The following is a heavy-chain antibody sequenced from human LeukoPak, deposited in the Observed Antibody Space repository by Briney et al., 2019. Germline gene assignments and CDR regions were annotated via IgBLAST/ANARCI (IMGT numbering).Heavy chain of an antibody. D-gene: IGHD1-1*01. J-gene: IGHJ4*02. CDR1: GGTFSSYA. CDR3: ARLSNAQRVPYFDY. Sequence: SVTVSCKASGGTFSSYAISWVRQAPGQGLEWMGRIIPILGIANYAQKFQGRVTITADKSTSTAYMELSSLRSEDTAVYYCARLSNAQRVPYFDYWGQGTLVTVSS. CDR2: IIPILGIA. V-gene: IGHV1-69*04.